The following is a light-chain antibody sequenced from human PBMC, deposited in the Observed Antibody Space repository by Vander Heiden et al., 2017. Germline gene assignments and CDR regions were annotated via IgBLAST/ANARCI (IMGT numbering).Light chain of an antibody. CDR1: QSISSY. CDR3: QQSDYTPYT. V-gene: IGKV1-39*01. CDR2: VAS. J-gene: IGKJ2*01. Sequence: IQMTQSPSSLSASVGDRVTITCRASQSISSYLNWYQQKPGRVPELLIYVASSLQSGVPSKFSGSGSGTDFTLTISRLQPEDFATYYCQQSDYTPYTFGQGTKMEIK.